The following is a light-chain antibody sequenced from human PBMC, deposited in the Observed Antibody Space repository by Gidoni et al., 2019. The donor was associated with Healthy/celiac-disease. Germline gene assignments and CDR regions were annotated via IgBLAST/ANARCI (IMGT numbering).Light chain of an antibody. CDR1: QSVSSSY. CDR3: QQRDT. Sequence: ESVLTQAPGTLSLSPGERATLSCRASQSVSSSYLAWYQQKPGQAPRLLIYGASSRATGIPDRFSGSGSGTAFTLTISRLEPEDFAVYYCQQRDTFGQGTKLEIK. J-gene: IGKJ2*01. V-gene: IGKV3-20*01. CDR2: GAS.